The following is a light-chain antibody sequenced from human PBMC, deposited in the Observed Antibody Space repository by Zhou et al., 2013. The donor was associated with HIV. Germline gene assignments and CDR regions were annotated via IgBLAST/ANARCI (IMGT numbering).Light chain of an antibody. Sequence: AIRITQSPSSLSASTGDRVTITCRASQGISSYLAWYQQKPGKAPKLLIYAASTLQSGVPSRFSGGGSGTDFTLIISSLQPEDFATYYCQQVNSYPRTFGQGTKVEIK. J-gene: IGKJ1*01. CDR2: AAS. CDR3: QQVNSYPRT. CDR1: QGISSY. V-gene: IGKV1-8*01.